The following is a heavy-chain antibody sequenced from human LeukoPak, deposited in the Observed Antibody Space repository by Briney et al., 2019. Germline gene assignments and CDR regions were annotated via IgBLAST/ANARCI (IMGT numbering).Heavy chain of an antibody. CDR1: GGSINSGSHY. D-gene: IGHD6-13*01. CDR3: ASRVRMGQHLVRNPYGMDV. V-gene: IGHV4-61*02. CDR2: XXXGGST. Sequence: SQTLSLTCTVSGGSINSGSHYWSWIRQPAGXXXXXXXXXXXGGSTNYNPSLKSRVTISVDTSKNQFSLKLSSVTAADTAVYYCASRVRMGQHLVRNPYGMDVWGQGTTVTVSS. J-gene: IGHJ6*02.